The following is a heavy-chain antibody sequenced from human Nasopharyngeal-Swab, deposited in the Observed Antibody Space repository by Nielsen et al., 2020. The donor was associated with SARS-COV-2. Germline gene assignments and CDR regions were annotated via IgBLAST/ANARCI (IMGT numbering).Heavy chain of an antibody. Sequence: ASVKVSCKASGYTFTDYYMHWVRQAPGEGLEYMGRINPHSGDTNFAQKFQGRVTVTRDTSINTAYMELSSLRFDDTAVYYCARDDGDVPGMTGSGPPRGYWGQGTLVTVSS. CDR1: GYTFTDYY. CDR3: ARDDGDVPGMTGSGPPRGY. D-gene: IGHD1-14*01. V-gene: IGHV1-2*06. CDR2: INPHSGDT. J-gene: IGHJ4*02.